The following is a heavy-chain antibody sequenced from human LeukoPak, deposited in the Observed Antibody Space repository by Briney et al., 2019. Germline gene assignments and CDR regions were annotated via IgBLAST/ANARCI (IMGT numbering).Heavy chain of an antibody. V-gene: IGHV1-46*01. J-gene: IGHJ4*02. CDR3: ARAYSSGWYYFDY. Sequence: GASVKVSCKASGYTFISYYIYWVRQAPGRGLEWMGIISPSGGSTSYAQKFQGRVTMTRDTSTSTVYMELSSLRSEDTAVYYCARAYSSGWYYFDYWGQGTLVTVSS. D-gene: IGHD6-19*01. CDR1: GYTFISYY. CDR2: ISPSGGST.